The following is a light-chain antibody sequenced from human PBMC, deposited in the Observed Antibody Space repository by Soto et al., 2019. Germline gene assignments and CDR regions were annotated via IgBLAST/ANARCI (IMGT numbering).Light chain of an antibody. CDR3: QKYNNWPPYT. V-gene: IGKV3-15*01. CDR1: QSVSSN. CDR2: GAS. J-gene: IGKJ2*01. Sequence: EIVMTQSPATLSESPGERATLFCRASQSVSSNLAWYQQKPGQAPRLLIYGASTKATGIPARFSRSGSGTEFTITINSLQSEDFVVYYCQKYNNWPPYTFGHGTKLEIK.